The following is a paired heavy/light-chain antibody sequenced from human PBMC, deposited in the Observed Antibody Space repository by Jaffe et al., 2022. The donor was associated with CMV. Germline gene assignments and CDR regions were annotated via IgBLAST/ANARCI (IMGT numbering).Light chain of an antibody. V-gene: IGKV1D-13*01. CDR3: QQFNNYPHLLT. Sequence: AIQLTQSPSSLSASVGDRVTITCRASQGISSALAWYQQKPGKAPKLLIYDASSLESGVPSRFSGSGSGTDFTLTISSLQPEDFATYYCQQFNNYPHLLTFGGGTKVEIK. J-gene: IGKJ4*01. CDR1: QGISSA. CDR2: DAS.
Heavy chain of an antibody. CDR2: IIPIFGTA. D-gene: IGHD3-3*01. V-gene: IGHV1-69*01. CDR3: ARAETTFGVVIHDAFDI. J-gene: IGHJ3*02. CDR1: GGTFSSYA. Sequence: QVQLVQSGAEVKKPGSSVKVSCKASGGTFSSYAISWVRQAPGQGLEWMGGIIPIFGTANYAQKFQGRVTITADESTSTAYMELSSLRSEDTAVYYCARAETTFGVVIHDAFDIWGQGTMVTVSS.